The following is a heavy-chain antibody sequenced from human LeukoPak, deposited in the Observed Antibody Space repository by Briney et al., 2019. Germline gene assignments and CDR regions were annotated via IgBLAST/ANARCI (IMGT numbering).Heavy chain of an antibody. Sequence: GGSLRLSCAASGFTFSDYYMSWIRQAPGKGLEWVSYISSSGSTIYYADSVKGRFTISRDNARNSLSLQMNSLRDDDTAVYYCARVGRALRGLYYYDYFGMDVWGQGTTVTVSS. D-gene: IGHD2/OR15-2a*01. CDR3: ARVGRALRGLYYYDYFGMDV. V-gene: IGHV3-11*01. CDR2: ISSSGSTI. CDR1: GFTFSDYY. J-gene: IGHJ6*02.